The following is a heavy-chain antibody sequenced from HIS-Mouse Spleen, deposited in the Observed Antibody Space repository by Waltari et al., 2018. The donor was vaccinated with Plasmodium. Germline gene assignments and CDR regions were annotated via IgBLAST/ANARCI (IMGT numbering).Heavy chain of an antibody. CDR1: GGSFRGYY. CDR3: ATRGRAGRRSYYFDY. J-gene: IGHJ4*02. Sequence: QVQLQQWGAGLLKPSETLSLTCAVYGGSFRGYYLRWIRQPPGKGLEWIGEINHSGSTNYNPSLKSRVTISVDTSKNQFSLKLSSVTAADTAVYYCATRGRAGRRSYYFDYWGQGTLVTVSS. D-gene: IGHD3-10*01. V-gene: IGHV4-34*01. CDR2: INHSGST.